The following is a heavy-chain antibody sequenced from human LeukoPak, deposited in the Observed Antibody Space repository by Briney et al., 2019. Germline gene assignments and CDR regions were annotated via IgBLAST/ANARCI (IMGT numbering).Heavy chain of an antibody. CDR1: GYTFTRYD. V-gene: IGHV1-8*01. CDR3: ARVPHCSSTSCRYYFDY. J-gene: IGHJ4*02. Sequence: GASVKGSCKASGYTFTRYDINWVRQATGQGLEWMGWMNPNSGNTGYAQKFQGRVTMTRNTSISTAYMELSSLRSEDTAVYYCARVPHCSSTSCRYYFDYWGQGTLVTVSS. D-gene: IGHD2-2*01. CDR2: MNPNSGNT.